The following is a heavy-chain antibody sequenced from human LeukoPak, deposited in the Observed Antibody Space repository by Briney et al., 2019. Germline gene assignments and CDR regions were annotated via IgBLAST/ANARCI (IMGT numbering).Heavy chain of an antibody. CDR2: INCDGSST. V-gene: IGHV3-74*03. CDR3: AREKGSSNYDS. J-gene: IGHJ5*01. Sequence: GGSLRLSCAASGFTFNTYWIHWVRQVPGKGLVWVSRINCDGSSTAYADSVKGRFTISRDNAKNTPYLQMNSLRAEDTAVYYCAREKGSSNYDSWGQGTLVTVSS. CDR1: GFTFNTYW. D-gene: IGHD4-11*01.